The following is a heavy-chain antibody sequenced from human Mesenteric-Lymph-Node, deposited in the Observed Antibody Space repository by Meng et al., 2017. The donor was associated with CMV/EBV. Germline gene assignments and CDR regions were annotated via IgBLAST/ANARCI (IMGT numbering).Heavy chain of an antibody. CDR1: GCTFSTHN. Sequence: SLTLTCAVSGCTFSTHNMHWVRQAPGQGLQWVAVIAYDGSNKYYTDSVKGRFTISRDNSKNILYLQMNSLGVEDTAVYYCAKEKDGFWSGYYGIFDSWGQGTLVTVSS. CDR3: AKEKDGFWSGYYGIFDS. D-gene: IGHD3-3*01. CDR2: IAYDGSNK. V-gene: IGHV3-30*18. J-gene: IGHJ4*02.